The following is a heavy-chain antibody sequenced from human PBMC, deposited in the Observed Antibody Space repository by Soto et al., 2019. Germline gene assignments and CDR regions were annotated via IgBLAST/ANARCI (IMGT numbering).Heavy chain of an antibody. V-gene: IGHV5-51*01. Sequence: PGESLKISCKGSGYSFTSYWIGWVRQMPGKGLEWMGIIYPGDSDTRYSPSFQGQVTISADKSISTAYLQWSSLKASDTAMYYCARHFYYYDSSGYPGPFDYWGQGTLVTVS. J-gene: IGHJ4*02. CDR1: GYSFTSYW. D-gene: IGHD3-22*01. CDR2: IYPGDSDT. CDR3: ARHFYYYDSSGYPGPFDY.